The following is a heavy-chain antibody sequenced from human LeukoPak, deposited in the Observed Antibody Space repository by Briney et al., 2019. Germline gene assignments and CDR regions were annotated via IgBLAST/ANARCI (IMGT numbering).Heavy chain of an antibody. V-gene: IGHV3-64D*06. CDR3: VRGTGY. J-gene: IGHJ4*02. CDR1: GFTFSTYV. CDR2: ISSNGDNT. Sequence: GGSLRLSCSVSGFTFSTYVMHWVRQAPGKGLGYVSAISSNGDNTYYADSVKGRFTISRDNSKNTLYLQMSSLRADDAAVYYCVRGTGYWGQGTLVTVSS.